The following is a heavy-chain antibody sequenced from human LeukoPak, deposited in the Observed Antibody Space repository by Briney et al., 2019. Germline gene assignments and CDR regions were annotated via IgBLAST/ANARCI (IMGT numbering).Heavy chain of an antibody. Sequence: ASVKVSCKASGYTFRSYDMHWVRQAHGQGLEWMGIINPSGGTTTYAQKFQGRVTMTWDTSTSTVYMELSSLRSEDTAVYYCARGTMTDAFDIWGQGTMVTVSS. CDR2: INPSGGTT. CDR3: ARGTMTDAFDI. CDR1: GYTFRSYD. J-gene: IGHJ3*02. D-gene: IGHD3-22*01. V-gene: IGHV1-46*01.